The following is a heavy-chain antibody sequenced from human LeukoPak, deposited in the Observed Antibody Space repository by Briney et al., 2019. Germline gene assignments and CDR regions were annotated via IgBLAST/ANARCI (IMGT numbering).Heavy chain of an antibody. CDR3: ARHLSLGIVGATGPGVGGYDP. CDR2: IYYSGST. V-gene: IGHV4-39*01. D-gene: IGHD1-26*01. CDR1: GGSISSSSYY. J-gene: IGHJ5*02. Sequence: SETLSLTCTVSGGSISSSSYYWGWIRQPPGKGLEWIGSIYYSGSTYYNPSLKSRVTISVDTSKNQFSLKLSSVTAADTAVYYCARHLSLGIVGATGPGVGGYDPWGQGTLVTVSS.